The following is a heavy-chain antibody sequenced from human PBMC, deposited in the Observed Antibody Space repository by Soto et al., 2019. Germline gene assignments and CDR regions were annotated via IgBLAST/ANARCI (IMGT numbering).Heavy chain of an antibody. J-gene: IGHJ4*02. D-gene: IGHD1-26*01. CDR3: AKAYSGSYYGDY. CDR1: GFTFSSYA. Sequence: EVQLLESGGGLVQPGGSLRLSCAASGFTFSSYAMSWVRQAPGKGLEWVSAISGSGGSTYYADSVKGRFTICRDNSKNTLYLQMNSLRAEDTAVYYCAKAYSGSYYGDYWGQGTLVTVSS. V-gene: IGHV3-23*01. CDR2: ISGSGGST.